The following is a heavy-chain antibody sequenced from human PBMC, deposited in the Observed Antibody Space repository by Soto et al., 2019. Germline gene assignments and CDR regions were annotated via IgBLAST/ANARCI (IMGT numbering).Heavy chain of an antibody. CDR2: IYYSGST. V-gene: IGHV4-59*01. D-gene: IGHD2-8*01. Sequence: QVQLQESAPGLVKPSETLSLTCTVPGGAISSYYWSWIRQPPGKGLERIGYIYYSGSTNYNPSLKIRVTISVDTSKNKFSLTLSSVTAADTAVYYCARERYCTNGVCRHYGMDVWGQGTTVTVSS. CDR1: GGAISSYY. CDR3: ARERYCTNGVCRHYGMDV. J-gene: IGHJ6*02.